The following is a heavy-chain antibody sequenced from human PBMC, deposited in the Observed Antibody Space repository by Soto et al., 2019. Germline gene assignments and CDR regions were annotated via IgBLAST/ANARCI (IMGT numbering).Heavy chain of an antibody. V-gene: IGHV3-30-3*01. CDR1: GFTFSSYA. CDR2: ISYDVSNK. CDR3: AREHHSRSDHQENIAARPWAYFDY. D-gene: IGHD6-6*01. J-gene: IGHJ4*02. Sequence: PGGSLRLSCAASGFTFSSYAMHWVRQAPGKGLEWVAVISYDVSNKYYADSVKGRFTISRDNSKNTLYLQMNSLRAEDTAVYYCAREHHSRSDHQENIAARPWAYFDYWGQGTLVTVSS.